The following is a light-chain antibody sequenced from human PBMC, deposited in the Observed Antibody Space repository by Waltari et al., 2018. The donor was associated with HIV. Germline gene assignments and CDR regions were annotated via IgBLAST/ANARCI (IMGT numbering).Light chain of an antibody. CDR1: SPNIGNNY. J-gene: IGLJ1*01. CDR2: ENN. V-gene: IGLV1-51*01. CDR3: GTWDSALSGHYV. Sequence: QSVLTQPPSVSAAPGQKGTISCSGASPNIGNNYVAWYQKVPGTAPTILIYENNMLPSGLPDLVSGSKAGTSATLDIAGLQTGDEADYYCGTWDSALSGHYVFGTGTKVTVL.